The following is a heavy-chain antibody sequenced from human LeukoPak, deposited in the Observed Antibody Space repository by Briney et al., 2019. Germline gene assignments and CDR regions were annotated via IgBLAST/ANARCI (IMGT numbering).Heavy chain of an antibody. J-gene: IGHJ4*02. V-gene: IGHV4-39*01. D-gene: IGHD6-19*01. Sequence: SETLSLTCTVSGGSISGSTYYWGWIRQPPGKGLEWIGSIYYSGNTYYNPSLKSRVSISVDTSKNQFSLKMTSVTAADTAVYYCARLGFSSGWNFDYWGQGTLVTVSS. CDR1: GGSISGSTYY. CDR2: IYYSGNT. CDR3: ARLGFSSGWNFDY.